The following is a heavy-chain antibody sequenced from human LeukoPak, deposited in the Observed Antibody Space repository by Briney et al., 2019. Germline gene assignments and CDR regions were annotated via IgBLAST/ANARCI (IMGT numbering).Heavy chain of an antibody. D-gene: IGHD3-10*01. V-gene: IGHV1-46*01. Sequence: ASVTVSFTASGYTFTSYYMHWVRQAPGQGLEWMGIINPSGGSTSYAQKFQGRVTMTRDTSTSTVYMELSSLRSEDTAVYYCARAPLTMVRGVVGIFDYWGQGTLVTVSS. CDR1: GYTFTSYY. J-gene: IGHJ4*02. CDR3: ARAPLTMVRGVVGIFDY. CDR2: INPSGGST.